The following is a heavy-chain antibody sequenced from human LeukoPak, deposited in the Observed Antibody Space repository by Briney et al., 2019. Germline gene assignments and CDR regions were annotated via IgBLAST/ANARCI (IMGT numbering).Heavy chain of an antibody. CDR1: GGSFSAYY. CDR2: IYYSGST. J-gene: IGHJ4*02. D-gene: IGHD6-6*01. Sequence: SETLSLTCAVYGGSFSAYYWSWIRQPPGKGLEWIGYIYYSGSTNYNPSLKSRVTISVDTSKNQFSLKLSSVTAADTAVYYCASHSSSVGRTFDYWGQGTLVTVSS. V-gene: IGHV4-59*01. CDR3: ASHSSSVGRTFDY.